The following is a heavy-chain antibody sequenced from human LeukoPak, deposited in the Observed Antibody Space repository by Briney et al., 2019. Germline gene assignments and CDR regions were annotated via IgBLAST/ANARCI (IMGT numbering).Heavy chain of an antibody. CDR2: ISGSGGST. D-gene: IGHD3-22*01. V-gene: IGHV3-23*01. CDR1: AFTFSSYA. J-gene: IGHJ4*02. CDR3: ARALHDSSGYYFDY. Sequence: PGGSLRLACAAAAFTFSSYAMSCVRQAPGKGLEWVSAISGSGGSTYYADSVKGRFTISRDNYKDSLFLQMNSLRAEDTAVYYCARALHDSSGYYFDYWGQGTLVTVSS.